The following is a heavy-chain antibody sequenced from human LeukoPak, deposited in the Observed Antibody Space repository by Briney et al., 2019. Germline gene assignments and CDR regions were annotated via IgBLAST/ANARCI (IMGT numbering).Heavy chain of an antibody. CDR2: IKSKTDGGTT. CDR1: GFTFSSQW. D-gene: IGHD4-17*01. Sequence: GGSLRLSCAASGFTFSSQWMSWVRQAPGKGLEWVGRIKSKTDGGTTDYAAPVKGRFTISRDDSKNTLYLQMNSLKTEDTAVYYCARPYYGDYKFDYWGQGTLVTVSS. V-gene: IGHV3-15*01. CDR3: ARPYYGDYKFDY. J-gene: IGHJ4*02.